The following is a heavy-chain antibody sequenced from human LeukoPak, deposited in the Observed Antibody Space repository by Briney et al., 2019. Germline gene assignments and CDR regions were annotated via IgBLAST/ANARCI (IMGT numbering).Heavy chain of an antibody. J-gene: IGHJ3*02. D-gene: IGHD3-10*01. CDR1: GYTFTSYY. Sequence: ASVKVSCKASGYTFTSYYMHWVRQAPGQGLEWMGIINPSGGSTSCAQKFQGRVTMTRDTSTSTVYMELSSLRSEDTAVYYCARGFLGSGSYTAFDIWGQGTMVTVSS. CDR2: INPSGGST. CDR3: ARGFLGSGSYTAFDI. V-gene: IGHV1-46*01.